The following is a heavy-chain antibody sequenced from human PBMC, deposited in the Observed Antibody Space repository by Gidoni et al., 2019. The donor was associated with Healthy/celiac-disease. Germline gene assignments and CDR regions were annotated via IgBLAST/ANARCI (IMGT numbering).Heavy chain of an antibody. CDR3: AREVYGSGSLDV. Sequence: QVQLQESGPGLVKPSETLSLTYTVSGCSISSYYWSWIRQPPGKGLEWIGYLYYSGSTNYNPSLKSRVTISVDTSKNQFSLNLCSVTAADTAVYYCAREVYGSGSLDVWGQGTTVTVSS. CDR1: GCSISSYY. V-gene: IGHV4-59*01. CDR2: LYYSGST. D-gene: IGHD3-10*01. J-gene: IGHJ6*02.